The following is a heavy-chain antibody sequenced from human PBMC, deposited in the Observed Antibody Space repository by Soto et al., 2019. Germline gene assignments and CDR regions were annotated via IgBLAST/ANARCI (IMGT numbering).Heavy chain of an antibody. CDR2: IYYSGST. CDR3: ARAVYQQLGRIDY. D-gene: IGHD2-2*01. V-gene: IGHV4-39*01. CDR1: GGSISSSSYY. Sequence: SETLSLTCTVSGGSISSSSYYWGWIRQPPGKGLEWIGCIYYSGSTYYNPSLKSRVTISVDTSKNQFSLKLSSVTAADTAVYYCARAVYQQLGRIDYWGQGTLVTVSS. J-gene: IGHJ4*02.